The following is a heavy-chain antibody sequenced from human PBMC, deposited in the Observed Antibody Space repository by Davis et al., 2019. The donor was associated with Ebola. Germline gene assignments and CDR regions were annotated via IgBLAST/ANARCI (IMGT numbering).Heavy chain of an antibody. D-gene: IGHD2-2*01. CDR1: GGSFSGYY. Sequence: MPSETLSLTCAVYGGSFSGYYWSWIRQPPGKGLEWIGEINHSGSTNYNPSLKSRVTISVDTSKNQFSLKLSSVTAADTAVYYCARGGRRYCSSTSCYRRGPNWFDPWGQGTLVTVSS. CDR3: ARGGRRYCSSTSCYRRGPNWFDP. J-gene: IGHJ5*02. V-gene: IGHV4-34*01. CDR2: INHSGST.